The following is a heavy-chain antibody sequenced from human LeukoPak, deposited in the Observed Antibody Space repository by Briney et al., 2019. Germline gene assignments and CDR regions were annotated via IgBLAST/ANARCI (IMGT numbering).Heavy chain of an antibody. J-gene: IGHJ4*02. CDR1: GGSISSSHYY. D-gene: IGHD1-26*01. V-gene: IGHV4-61*05. Sequence: PSETLSLTCTVSGGSISSSHYYWGWIRQPPGKGLEWIGRIYTSGSTNYNPSLKSRVTMSVDTSKNQFSLKLSSVTAADTAVYYCARARRLVGALYYFDYWGQGTLVTVSS. CDR3: ARARRLVGALYYFDY. CDR2: IYTSGST.